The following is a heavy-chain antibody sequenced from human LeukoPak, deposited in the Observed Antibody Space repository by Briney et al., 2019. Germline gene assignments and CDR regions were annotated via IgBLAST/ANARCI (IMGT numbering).Heavy chain of an antibody. CDR3: AKDRDYYDSSGLDY. CDR1: GFTFSSYG. CDR2: IWYDGSNK. V-gene: IGHV3-33*06. D-gene: IGHD3-22*01. Sequence: GGSLRLSCAASGFTFSSYGMHWVRQAPGKGLEWVAVIWYDGSNKYYADSVKGRFTISRDNSKNTLYLQMNSLRAEDTAVYYCAKDRDYYDSSGLDYWGQGTLVTVSS. J-gene: IGHJ4*02.